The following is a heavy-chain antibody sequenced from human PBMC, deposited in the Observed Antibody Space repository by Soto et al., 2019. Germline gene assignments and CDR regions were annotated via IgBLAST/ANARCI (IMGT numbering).Heavy chain of an antibody. J-gene: IGHJ4*02. CDR1: GFIFSDFY. V-gene: IGHV3-11*01. D-gene: IGHD5-12*01. CDR3: ARDVSRATIGDFDL. Sequence: LRLSFAASGFIFSDFYMNWIRQAPGKGPEWLSYISGSGSPAWYADSVKGRFTISRDNAENTLTLEMTSLRAEDTAVYYCARDVSRATIGDFDLWGQGTLVTVSS. CDR2: ISGSGSPA.